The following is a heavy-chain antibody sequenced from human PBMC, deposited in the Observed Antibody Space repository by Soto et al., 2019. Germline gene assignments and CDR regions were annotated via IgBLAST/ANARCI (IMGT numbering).Heavy chain of an antibody. CDR2: IKEDGSEI. J-gene: IGHJ4*02. Sequence: GGSLRLSCAASGFTFSRYWLTWVRQAPGKGLQWVANIKEDGSEIYYVGSVKGRFTTSRDNAKNSLYLQMNSLRAEDTAVYYCARIVSGRDYGDSIDCWGRGTLVTVSS. CDR1: GFTFSRYW. CDR3: ARIVSGRDYGDSIDC. V-gene: IGHV3-7*03. D-gene: IGHD4-17*01.